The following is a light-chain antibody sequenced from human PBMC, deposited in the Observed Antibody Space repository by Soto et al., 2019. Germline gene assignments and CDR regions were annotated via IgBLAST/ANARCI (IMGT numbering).Light chain of an antibody. CDR1: QSISSW. V-gene: IGKV1-5*01. CDR3: QQYNSYPRT. J-gene: IGKJ1*01. CDR2: DAS. Sequence: DIQMTQSPSTLSASVGDRVTITCRASQSISSWLAWYQQKPGKAPKLLIYDASSLESGVPSRFSGSGSGTEFTLPISSLQPDDFATYYCQQYNSYPRTFGQGTKVQL.